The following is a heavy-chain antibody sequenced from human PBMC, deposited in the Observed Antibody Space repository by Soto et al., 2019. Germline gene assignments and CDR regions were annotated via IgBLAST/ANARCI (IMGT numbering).Heavy chain of an antibody. CDR1: GGSISSSSYY. V-gene: IGHV4-39*01. CDR3: ARLYGEGRSWVDGYYYYVMDV. J-gene: IGHJ6*02. Sequence: QLQVQESGPGLVKPSETLSLTCTVSGGSISSSSYYWAWIRQPPGKGLEWICTTSYSGSTYYNPSSKSRVTVAVDPCEDQFSRQLTPVPAADAAVYYCARLYGEGRSWVDGYYYYVMDVWGRGTTVTGSS. D-gene: IGHD6-13*01. CDR2: TSYSGST.